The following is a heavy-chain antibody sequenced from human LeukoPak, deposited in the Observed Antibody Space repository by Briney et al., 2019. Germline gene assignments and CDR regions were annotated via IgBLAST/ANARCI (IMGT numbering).Heavy chain of an antibody. V-gene: IGHV3-21*01. CDR1: GFTLSTYS. J-gene: IGHJ3*02. D-gene: IGHD1-26*01. Sequence: GRSLRPSPAPSGFTLSTYSMTWVRQTPGKGLEWVSSMGSSSSHIYYADSVKGRFTISRDTAKNSLYLQMNSLRAEDTAVYFCGRVGSGGTREDTLDIWGQGTMVTVSS. CDR2: MGSSSSHI. CDR3: GRVGSGGTREDTLDI.